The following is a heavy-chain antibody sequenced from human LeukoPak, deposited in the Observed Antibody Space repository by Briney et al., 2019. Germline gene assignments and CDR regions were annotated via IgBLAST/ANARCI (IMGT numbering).Heavy chain of an antibody. J-gene: IGHJ4*02. CDR2: IWHDGSHK. CDR3: AREFFGRGSYPDF. Sequence: PGRSLRLSCAASGFAFNTYAMHWVRQAPGQGLEWVALIWHDGSHKFYSNSVRGQFTISRDNSKNTVSLQMNNLRPEDTAVYYCAREFFGRGSYPDFWGRGPLVTVSS. V-gene: IGHV3-33*01. CDR1: GFAFNTYA. D-gene: IGHD3-16*01.